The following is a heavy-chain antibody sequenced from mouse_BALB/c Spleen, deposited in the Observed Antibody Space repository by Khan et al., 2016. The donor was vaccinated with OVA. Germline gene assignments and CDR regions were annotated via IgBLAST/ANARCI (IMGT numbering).Heavy chain of an antibody. V-gene: IGHV1-53*01. J-gene: IGHJ3*01. CDR3: ARGGYGSLAY. CDR1: GYTFTSYW. Sequence: VQLQQSGAELVKPGASVKLSCEASGYTFTSYWMHWVKQRPGQGLDWIGYINPSDGRSHYNEQFKNKAKLTVDTSSSTASMQLSSLTSEDSAVYYCARGGYGSLAYWGQGTLVTVSA. CDR2: INPSDGRS. D-gene: IGHD2-2*01.